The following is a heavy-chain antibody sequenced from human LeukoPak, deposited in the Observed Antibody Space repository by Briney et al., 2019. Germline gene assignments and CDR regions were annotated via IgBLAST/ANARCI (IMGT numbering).Heavy chain of an antibody. CDR2: ISYDGSNK. Sequence: PGGSLRLSCAASGFTFSSYAMHWVRQAPGKGLEWVAVISYDGSNKYYADSVKGRFTISRDNSKNTLYLQMNSLRAEDTAVYYCASSSGWSLDFDYWGQGTLVTVSS. CDR3: ASSSGWSLDFDY. CDR1: GFTFSSYA. J-gene: IGHJ4*02. D-gene: IGHD6-19*01. V-gene: IGHV3-30*04.